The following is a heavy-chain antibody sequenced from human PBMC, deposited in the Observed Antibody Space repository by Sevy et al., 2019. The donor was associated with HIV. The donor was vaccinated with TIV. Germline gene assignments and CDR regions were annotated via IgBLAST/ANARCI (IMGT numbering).Heavy chain of an antibody. V-gene: IGHV3-7*01. CDR1: GFTFSSYW. J-gene: IGHJ3*02. D-gene: IGHD3-22*01. Sequence: GGSLRLSCAASGFTFSSYWMSWVRQAPGKGLEWVANIKQDGSEKYYVDSVKGRFTISRDNAKNSLYLQMNSLRAEDTAVYYCARDLNYYDSSGYLVDAFDIWGQGTMVTISS. CDR3: ARDLNYYDSSGYLVDAFDI. CDR2: IKQDGSEK.